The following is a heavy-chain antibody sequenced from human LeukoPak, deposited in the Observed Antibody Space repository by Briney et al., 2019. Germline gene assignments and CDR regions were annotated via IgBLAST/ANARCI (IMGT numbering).Heavy chain of an antibody. CDR3: AKDLDCSSTSCYPDY. CDR1: GFTFSSYA. Sequence: GGSLRLSCAASGFTFSSYAMSWVRQAPGKGMEWVSAISGSGGSTYYADSVKGRFTISRDNSKNTLYLQMNSLRAEDTAVYYCAKDLDCSSTSCYPDYWGQGTLVTVSS. J-gene: IGHJ4*02. CDR2: ISGSGGST. D-gene: IGHD2-2*01. V-gene: IGHV3-23*01.